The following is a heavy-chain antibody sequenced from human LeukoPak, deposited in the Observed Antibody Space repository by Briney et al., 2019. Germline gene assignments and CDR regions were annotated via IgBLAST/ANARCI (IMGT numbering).Heavy chain of an antibody. Sequence: GGALRLSFKASGFTFCGFAMRWGRQAPGKGVGWVGFIRSKTYDGTTEYAASVKGRFTISRDDSKRIAYLQMNSLKTDDTAVYYCTRVWLQYFDYWGQGTLITVSS. V-gene: IGHV3-49*04. CDR1: GFTFCGFA. CDR2: IRSKTYDGTT. CDR3: TRVWLQYFDY. D-gene: IGHD5-24*01. J-gene: IGHJ4*02.